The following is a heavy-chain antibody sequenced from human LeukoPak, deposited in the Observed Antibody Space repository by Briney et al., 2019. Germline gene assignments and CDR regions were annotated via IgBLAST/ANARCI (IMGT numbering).Heavy chain of an antibody. CDR2: ISGDGTYI. CDR3: ARVGMSIHGMDV. D-gene: IGHD6-6*01. V-gene: IGHV3-21*01. Sequence: PGGSLRLSCAASGFTFSIYSMNWVRQAPGKGLEWVSSISGDGTYIFYADSVKGRFTMSRDNAKSSLYLQMNSLRVEDTAVYYCARVGMSIHGMDVWGQGTTVTVSS. CDR1: GFTFSIYS. J-gene: IGHJ6*02.